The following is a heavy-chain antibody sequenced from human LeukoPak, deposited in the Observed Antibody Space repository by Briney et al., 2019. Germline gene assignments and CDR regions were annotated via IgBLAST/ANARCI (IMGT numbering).Heavy chain of an antibody. CDR3: ARDASAYYYGSGSYPDC. D-gene: IGHD3-10*01. V-gene: IGHV3-21*01. Sequence: GGSLRLSCAASGFIFRRCSMNWARGSTGRGLQGVSSISSSSSYIYYADSVKGRFTISRDNAKNSLYLQMNSLRAEDTGVYYCARDASAYYYGSGSYPDCWGQGTLVTVSS. J-gene: IGHJ4*02. CDR1: GFIFRRCS. CDR2: ISSSSSYI.